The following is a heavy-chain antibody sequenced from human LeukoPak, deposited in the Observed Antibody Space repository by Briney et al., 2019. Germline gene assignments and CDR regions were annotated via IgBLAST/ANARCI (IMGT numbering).Heavy chain of an antibody. CDR2: ISGSGGST. Sequence: GSLRLSCAASGFTFSSYAMSWVRQAPEKGLEWVSAISGSGGSTYYADSVEGRFTISRDNSKNTLYLQMNSLRAEDTAVYYCPMDSSGYRYFQHWGQGTLVTVSS. D-gene: IGHD3-22*01. CDR3: PMDSSGYRYFQH. V-gene: IGHV3-23*01. J-gene: IGHJ1*01. CDR1: GFTFSSYA.